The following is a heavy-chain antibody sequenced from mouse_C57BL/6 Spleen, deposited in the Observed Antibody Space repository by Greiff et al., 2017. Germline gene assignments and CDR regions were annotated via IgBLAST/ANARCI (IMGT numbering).Heavy chain of an antibody. CDR3: ARDPITVVAGGLYWYFDV. Sequence: EVQGVESGGGLVKPGGSLKLSCAASGFTFSSYAMSWVRQTPEKRLEWVATISDGGSYTYYPDNVKGRFTISRDNAKNNLYLQMSHLKSEDTAMYYCARDPITVVAGGLYWYFDVWGTGTTVTVSS. J-gene: IGHJ1*03. V-gene: IGHV5-4*01. CDR2: ISDGGSYT. D-gene: IGHD1-1*01. CDR1: GFTFSSYA.